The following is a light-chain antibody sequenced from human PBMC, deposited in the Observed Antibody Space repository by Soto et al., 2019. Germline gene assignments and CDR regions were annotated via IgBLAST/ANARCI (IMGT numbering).Light chain of an antibody. Sequence: QSVLTQPPSVSGTPGQRVTISCSGSSSNVGSNFEYWYQQFPGTAPKLLIYRTDQRPSGVPDRFSASKPGTSASLAISGLRSDDEADYYCAAWDNSLRWVFGGGTQLTVL. CDR3: AAWDNSLRWV. V-gene: IGLV1-47*01. CDR2: RTD. J-gene: IGLJ3*02. CDR1: SSNVGSNF.